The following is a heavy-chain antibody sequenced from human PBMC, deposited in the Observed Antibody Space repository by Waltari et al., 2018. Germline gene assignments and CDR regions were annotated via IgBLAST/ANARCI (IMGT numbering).Heavy chain of an antibody. Sequence: QLQLQESGPGLVKPSETLSLTCTVSGGSITSSSYYWGWIRQPPGKGLEWVGSIYYSGSTYYNPSLKSRVTISVDTSKNQFSLKLSSVTAADTAVYYCARHVRLGYCSGGSCPPVGYYFDYWGQGTLVTVSS. J-gene: IGHJ4*02. CDR1: GGSITSSSYY. D-gene: IGHD2-15*01. CDR3: ARHVRLGYCSGGSCPPVGYYFDY. V-gene: IGHV4-39*01. CDR2: IYYSGST.